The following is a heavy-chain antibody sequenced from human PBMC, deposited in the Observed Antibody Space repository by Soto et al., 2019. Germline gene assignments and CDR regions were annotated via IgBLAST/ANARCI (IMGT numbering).Heavy chain of an antibody. Sequence: QVQLVQSGAEVKKPGASVKVSCKASGYTFTSYGISWVRQAPGQGLEWMGWISAYNGNTNYAQKLQGRVTMTTDTSTSTAYMELRSLRSDDTAVDYCASPIVPAAIGGYYYGMDVWGQGTTVTVSS. D-gene: IGHD2-2*02. CDR3: ASPIVPAAIGGYYYGMDV. CDR1: GYTFTSYG. CDR2: ISAYNGNT. V-gene: IGHV1-18*01. J-gene: IGHJ6*02.